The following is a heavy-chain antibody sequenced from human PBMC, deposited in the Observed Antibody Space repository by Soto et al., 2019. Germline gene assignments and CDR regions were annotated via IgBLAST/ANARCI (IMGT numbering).Heavy chain of an antibody. CDR1: GYTFTSYA. D-gene: IGHD2-15*01. J-gene: IGHJ6*02. V-gene: IGHV1-3*01. CDR2: INAGNGNT. CDR3: ARAFVVADYYYYYGLDV. Sequence: ASVKVSCKTSGYTFTSYAMHWVRQAPGQRLEWMGWINAGNGNTKYSQKFQGRVTITRDTSASTAYMELSSLRSEDTAVYYCARAFVVADYYYYYGLDVPTQRTTVTVSS.